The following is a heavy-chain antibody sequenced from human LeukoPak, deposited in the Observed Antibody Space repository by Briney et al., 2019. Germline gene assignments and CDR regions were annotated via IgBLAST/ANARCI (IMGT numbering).Heavy chain of an antibody. J-gene: IGHJ4*01. D-gene: IGHD3-9*01. CDR2: INEEGSEK. Sequence: GSLRLSCAASGFTFSDFRMNWVRQAPGRGLEWVANINEEGSEKDYVDSVKGRFTISRDNAKKTLHLQMNSVRAEDTAVYYCASSHGYFDPFAGWGQGTLVTVSS. V-gene: IGHV3-7*02. CDR1: GFTFSDFR. CDR3: ASSHGYFDPFAG.